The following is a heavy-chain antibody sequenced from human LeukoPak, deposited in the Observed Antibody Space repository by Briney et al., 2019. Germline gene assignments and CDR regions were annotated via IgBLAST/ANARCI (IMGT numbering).Heavy chain of an antibody. Sequence: GGSLRLSCAASGFTFSSYAMDWVRQAPGKGLEWVAFISNDGTNKYYADSVKGRFTISRDNSKNTMYLQMNSLRAEDTAVYYCGRDQGGSIGWYGDYWGQGTLVTVSS. J-gene: IGHJ4*02. D-gene: IGHD6-19*01. V-gene: IGHV3-30*04. CDR1: GFTFSSYA. CDR3: GRDQGGSIGWYGDY. CDR2: ISNDGTNK.